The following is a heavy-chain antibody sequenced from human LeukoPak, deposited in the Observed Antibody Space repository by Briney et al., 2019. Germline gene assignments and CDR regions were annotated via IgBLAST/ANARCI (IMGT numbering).Heavy chain of an antibody. V-gene: IGHV4-4*07. D-gene: IGHD6-13*01. CDR1: GGSISSYY. J-gene: IGHJ2*01. CDR3: ARAPKGYSSSWRDWYFDL. Sequence: SETLSLTCTVSGGSISSYYWSWIRQPDGKGLEWIGHIYTSGSTNYNPSLKSRVTMSVDTSKNQFSLKLSSVTAADTAVYYCARAPKGYSSSWRDWYFDLWGRGTLVTVSS. CDR2: IYTSGST.